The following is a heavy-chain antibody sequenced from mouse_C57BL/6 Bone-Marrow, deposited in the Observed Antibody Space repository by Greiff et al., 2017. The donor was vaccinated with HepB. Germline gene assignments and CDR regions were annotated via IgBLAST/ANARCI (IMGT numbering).Heavy chain of an antibody. Sequence: EVQVVESGGGLVKPGGSLKLSCAASGFTFSDYGMHWVRQAPEKGLEWVAYISSGSSTIYYADTVKGRFTISRDNAKNTLFLQMTSLRSEDTAMYYCARRFITTVVATDYAMDYWGQGTSVTVSS. CDR2: ISSGSSTI. V-gene: IGHV5-17*01. D-gene: IGHD1-1*01. CDR1: GFTFSDYG. CDR3: ARRFITTVVATDYAMDY. J-gene: IGHJ4*01.